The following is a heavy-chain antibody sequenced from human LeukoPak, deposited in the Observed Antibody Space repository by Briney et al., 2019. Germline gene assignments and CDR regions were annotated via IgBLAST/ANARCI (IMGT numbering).Heavy chain of an antibody. D-gene: IGHD5-24*01. CDR1: GGSFSSTSYY. CDR3: ARLLPVQRATSYFDY. V-gene: IGHV4-61*05. CDR2: IYYSGST. Sequence: KPSETLSLTCTVPGGSFSSTSYYWAWIRQPPGEGLEWIGYIYYSGSTNYNPSLKSRLTISVDRSKNQFSLKLASLTAADTAIYYCARLLPVQRATSYFDYWGQGALVTVSS. J-gene: IGHJ4*02.